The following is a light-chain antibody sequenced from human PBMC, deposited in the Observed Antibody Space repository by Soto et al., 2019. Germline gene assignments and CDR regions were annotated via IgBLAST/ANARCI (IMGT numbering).Light chain of an antibody. Sequence: QSALTQPRSVSGSPGQSVTISCTGTSSDVGGYNYVSWYQQHPGKAPKLMICDVSKRPSGVPDRFSGSKSGNTASLTISGLQAEDEADYYCCSYAGSYTDVFGTGTKLTVL. V-gene: IGLV2-11*01. CDR1: SSDVGGYNY. CDR2: DVS. J-gene: IGLJ1*01. CDR3: CSYAGSYTDV.